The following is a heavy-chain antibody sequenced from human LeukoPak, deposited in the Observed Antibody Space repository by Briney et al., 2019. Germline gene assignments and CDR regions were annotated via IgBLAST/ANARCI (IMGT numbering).Heavy chain of an antibody. D-gene: IGHD2-21*02. CDR1: GFTSSVYG. J-gene: IGHJ5*02. Sequence: GGSLRLSCAASGFTSSVYGMHWVRQAPGKGLEWVAVIWYDGSNQYYADSVKGRFTISRDNSKSTLYLQMNSLRAEDTAVYYCARDSAYCGGDCHNWFDPWGQGTLVTVSS. CDR3: ARDSAYCGGDCHNWFDP. V-gene: IGHV3-33*01. CDR2: IWYDGSNQ.